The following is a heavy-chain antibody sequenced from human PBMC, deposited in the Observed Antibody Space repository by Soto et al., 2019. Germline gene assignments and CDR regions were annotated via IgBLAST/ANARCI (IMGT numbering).Heavy chain of an antibody. J-gene: IGHJ4*02. Sequence: SETLSLTCAFSGVSISSSNLWSWVRQPPGKGLEWIGEIYHSGSTNYNPSLKSRVTISVDKSKNQFSLKLSSVTAADTAVYYCARRTVAGYFDYWGQGTLVTVSS. D-gene: IGHD6-19*01. V-gene: IGHV4-4*02. CDR2: IYHSGST. CDR1: GVSISSSNL. CDR3: ARRTVAGYFDY.